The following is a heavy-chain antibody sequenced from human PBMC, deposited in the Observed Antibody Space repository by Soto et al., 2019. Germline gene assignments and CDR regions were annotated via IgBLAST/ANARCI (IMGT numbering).Heavy chain of an antibody. J-gene: IGHJ5*02. CDR1: GGSISSGGYF. D-gene: IGHD3-10*01. Sequence: QLQLQESGSGLVKPSQTLSLTCVVSGGSISSGGYFWSWIRQPPGKGLEWIGYIYHSGRTFYNPSLMSRATTPVDRSKNQLSLELSSVTAADTSVYSSASGLGPWGQGTLVTGSS. CDR2: IYHSGRT. CDR3: ASGLGP. V-gene: IGHV4-30-2*01.